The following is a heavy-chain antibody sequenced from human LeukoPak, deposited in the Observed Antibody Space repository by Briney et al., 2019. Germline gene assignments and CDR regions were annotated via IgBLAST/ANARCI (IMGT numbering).Heavy chain of an antibody. D-gene: IGHD6-19*01. V-gene: IGHV4-59*08. CDR1: GGSISSYY. CDR3: ARHLGVVAGNWFDP. CDR2: IYYSGST. Sequence: SETLSLTCTVSGGSISSYYWSWIRQPPGKGLGWIGYIYYSGSTNYNPSLKSRVTISVDTSKNQFSLKLSSVTAADTAVYYCARHLGVVAGNWFDPWGQGTLVTVSS. J-gene: IGHJ5*02.